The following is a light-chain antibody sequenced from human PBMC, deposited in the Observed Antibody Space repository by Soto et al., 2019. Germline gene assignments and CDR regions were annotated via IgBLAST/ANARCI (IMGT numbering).Light chain of an antibody. CDR3: QQSYSTPRA. Sequence: DIQMTQSPSSLSASVGDRVIITCRASQSISSYLNWYQQKPGKAPKLLIYAASNLQSGVPSRFSGSGSGTDFTLTISSLQPEDFATFYCQQSYSTPRAFGQGTKVEIK. CDR1: QSISSY. J-gene: IGKJ1*01. CDR2: AAS. V-gene: IGKV1-39*01.